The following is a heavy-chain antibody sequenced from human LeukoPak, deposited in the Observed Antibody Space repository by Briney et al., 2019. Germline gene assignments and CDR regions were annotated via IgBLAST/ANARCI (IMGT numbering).Heavy chain of an antibody. CDR1: GGSFSGFY. J-gene: IGHJ4*02. CDR3: ARGRAVASDY. V-gene: IGHV4-34*01. CDR2: INHSGST. Sequence: PSETLSLTCAVYGGSFSGFYWSWIRQPPGKGLEWIGEINHSGSTNYNPSLKSRVTIPVDTSKNQFSLKLSSVTAADTAVYYCARGRAVASDYWGQGTLVTVSS. D-gene: IGHD6-19*01.